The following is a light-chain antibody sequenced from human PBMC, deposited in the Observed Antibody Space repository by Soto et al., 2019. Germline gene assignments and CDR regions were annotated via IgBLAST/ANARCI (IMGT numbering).Light chain of an antibody. CDR1: PGISDY. V-gene: IGKV1-9*01. Sequence: DLQLTQSPSFLSASVGDRVTISCLARPGISDYLAWYQQKPGKDPKLLIYGASTLQSGVPSRFRGSASGTEFTLTIRSLQPEDFATYFGQQFNAYPLTFGGGTKLEIK. CDR2: GAS. CDR3: QQFNAYPLT. J-gene: IGKJ4*01.